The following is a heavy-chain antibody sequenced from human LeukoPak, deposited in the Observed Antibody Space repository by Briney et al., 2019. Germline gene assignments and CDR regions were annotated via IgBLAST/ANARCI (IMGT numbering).Heavy chain of an antibody. CDR1: GFIFTDYG. CDR2: IRYDGSDK. J-gene: IGHJ4*02. Sequence: PAGGSLRLSCAASGFIFTDYGMHWVRQAPGKGLEWLTFIRYDGSDKYYADSVKGRFTISRDNSKNTLYLQMNSLSAEDTAVSWWAKEGTASKPSDLDHSGEGNLVTVSS. D-gene: IGHD1/OR15-1a*01. CDR3: AKEGTASKPSDLDH. V-gene: IGHV3-30*02.